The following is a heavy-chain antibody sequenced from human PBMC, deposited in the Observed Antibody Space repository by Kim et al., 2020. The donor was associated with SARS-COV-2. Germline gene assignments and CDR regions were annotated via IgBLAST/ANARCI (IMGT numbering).Heavy chain of an antibody. J-gene: IGHJ4*02. CDR1: GYTFTSYY. CDR3: ARVPRGFGESIYY. CDR2: INPCSGST. V-gene: IGHV1-46*01. D-gene: IGHD3-10*01. Sequence: ASVKVSCKASGYTFTSYYMHWVRQAPGQGLEWMGLINPCSGSTSYAQKFQGRVTMTRDTSTSTAYMELSSLRSEDTAVYYCARVPRGFGESIYYWGQGALVTVCS.